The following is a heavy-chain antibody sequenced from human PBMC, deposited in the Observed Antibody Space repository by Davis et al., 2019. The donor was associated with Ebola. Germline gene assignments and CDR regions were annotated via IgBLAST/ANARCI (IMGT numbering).Heavy chain of an antibody. CDR2: INSDGSST. CDR3: ARSRWIWEIAD. CDR1: GFTFSSYW. D-gene: IGHD5-12*01. Sequence: HTGGSLRLSCAASGFTFSSYWMHWVRHAPGKGLVWVSRINSDGSSTSYADSVKGRFTISRDNAKNSLYLQMNSLRDGDTAVNYCARSRWIWEIADWGQGTLVTVSS. V-gene: IGHV3-74*01. J-gene: IGHJ4*02.